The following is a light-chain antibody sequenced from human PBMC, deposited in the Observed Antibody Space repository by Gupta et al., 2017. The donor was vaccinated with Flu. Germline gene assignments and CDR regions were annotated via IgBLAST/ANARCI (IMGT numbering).Light chain of an antibody. J-gene: IGLJ2*01. V-gene: IGLV2-23*01. CDR3: CSFAGTFTVVL. CDR2: EEN. CDR1: SRDKGSYRV. Sequence: SALTQPASVSGSPGQSITISCTGASRDKGSYRVVSWYQQHPGKAPKLIIYEENKRPSGGSDRFFGSKSGNTAALTIVGLQTDDEAEYFCCSFAGTFTVVLFGGGTKLTVL.